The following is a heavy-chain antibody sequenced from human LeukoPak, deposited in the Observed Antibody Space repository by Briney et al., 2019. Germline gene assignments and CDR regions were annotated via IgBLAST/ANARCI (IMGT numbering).Heavy chain of an antibody. J-gene: IGHJ6*02. D-gene: IGHD1-1*01. Sequence: PGGSLRLSCSASGFTFSRYDMHWVRQVTGKALEWVSAISSAGDTYYPDSVKGRSVKGRFTISRENARNSLYLQMNSLRAGDTAIYYCARGGLREFNEDYYYNYGMDVWGQGTTVTVSS. V-gene: IGHV3-13*04. CDR3: ARGGLREFNEDYYYNYGMDV. CDR2: ISSAGDT. CDR1: GFTFSRYD.